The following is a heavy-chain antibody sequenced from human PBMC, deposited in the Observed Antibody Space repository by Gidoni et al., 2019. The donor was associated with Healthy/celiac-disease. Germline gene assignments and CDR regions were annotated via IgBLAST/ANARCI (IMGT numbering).Heavy chain of an antibody. V-gene: IGHV1-18*01. CDR3: SRVAIFGVVIRGHAFDI. J-gene: IGHJ3*02. Sequence: QVQLVQSGDEVKKPGASVKVCCTASGDAFTSYGISWVRPAPGQGLEWWGWIRAYNGNTNSAQKLQGRVTMTSDTATSTSSMELMSLRSDDPAVFYCSRVAIFGVVIRGHAFDIWGQGTMVTVSS. CDR1: GDAFTSYG. D-gene: IGHD3-3*01. CDR2: IRAYNGNT.